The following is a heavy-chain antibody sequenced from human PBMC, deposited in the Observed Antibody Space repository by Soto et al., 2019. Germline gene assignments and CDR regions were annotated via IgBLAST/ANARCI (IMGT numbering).Heavy chain of an antibody. J-gene: IGHJ5*02. CDR2: INPSGGST. CDR3: ARELTAAGTRGFDP. Sequence: KKLEWMGIINPSGGSTSYAQKFQGRVTMTRDTSTSTVYMELSSLRSEDTAVYYCARELTAAGTRGFDPSGQRTLVSVYS. D-gene: IGHD6-13*01. V-gene: IGHV1-46*03.